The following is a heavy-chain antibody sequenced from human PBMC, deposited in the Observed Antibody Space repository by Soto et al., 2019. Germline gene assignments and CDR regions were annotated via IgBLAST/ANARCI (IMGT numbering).Heavy chain of an antibody. CDR3: ARDGVRGIVTGYHNTNYYYYGMDV. Sequence: ASVKVSCKASGYTFTGYYMHWVRQAPGQGLEWMGWINPNSGGTNYAQKFQGWVTMTRDTSISTAYMELSRLRSDDTAVYYCARDGVRGIVTGYHNTNYYYYGMDVWGQGTTVTVS. D-gene: IGHD3-9*01. J-gene: IGHJ6*02. CDR2: INPNSGGT. CDR1: GYTFTGYY. V-gene: IGHV1-2*04.